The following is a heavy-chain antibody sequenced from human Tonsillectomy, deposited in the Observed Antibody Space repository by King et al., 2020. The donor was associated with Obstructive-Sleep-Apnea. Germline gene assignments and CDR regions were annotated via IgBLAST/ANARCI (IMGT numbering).Heavy chain of an antibody. Sequence: VQLQESGPGLVKPSQTLSLTCTVSGGSISSGDYYWSWIRQPPGKGLEWIGYIYYSGSTSYNPSLKCRVTISGDTSKNQFSLKLTSVTAADTAVYYFARENYSYYYAMDVWGQGTTVIVSS. CDR3: ARENYSYYYAMDV. CDR1: GGSISSGDYY. CDR2: IYYSGST. V-gene: IGHV4-30-4*01. J-gene: IGHJ6*02.